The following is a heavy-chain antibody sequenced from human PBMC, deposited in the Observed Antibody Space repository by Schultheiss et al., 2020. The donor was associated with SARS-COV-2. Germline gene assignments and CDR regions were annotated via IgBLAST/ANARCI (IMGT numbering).Heavy chain of an antibody. CDR2: ISYSGRT. Sequence: SETLSLTCTVSGGSISSGDYFWSWIRQHPGKGLEWIGCISYSGRTYYSPSLKSRVTISVDRSKNQVSLKLSSVTGADTAVYFCARDEGKNYFDPWGQGSLVTVSS. D-gene: IGHD1-7*01. CDR1: GGSISSGDYF. V-gene: IGHV4-31*03. J-gene: IGHJ5*02. CDR3: ARDEGKNYFDP.